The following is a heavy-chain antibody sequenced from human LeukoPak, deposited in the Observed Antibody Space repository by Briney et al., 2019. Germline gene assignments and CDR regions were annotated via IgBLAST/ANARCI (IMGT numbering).Heavy chain of an antibody. D-gene: IGHD3-22*01. Sequence: PSETLSLTCTVSGYSISSGYYWGWIRQPPGKGLEWIGSIYHSGSTYYNPSLKSRVTISVDTSKNQFSLKLSSVTAADTAVYYCARGGYYLRYWGQGTLVTVSS. CDR1: GYSISSGYY. CDR2: IYHSGST. V-gene: IGHV4-38-2*02. J-gene: IGHJ4*02. CDR3: ARGGYYLRY.